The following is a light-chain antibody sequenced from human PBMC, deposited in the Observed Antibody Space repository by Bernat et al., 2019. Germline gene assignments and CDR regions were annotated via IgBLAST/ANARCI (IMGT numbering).Light chain of an antibody. J-gene: IGLJ3*02. CDR1: SSNIGSNY. V-gene: IGLV1-47*02. CDR2: NNN. CDR3: AAWDDSLSGPV. Sequence: QSVLTQPPSASGTPGQRVSISCSGSSSNIGSNYVYWYQQIPGTAPKLLSYNNNQRPSGVPDRFSGSKSGTSASLAISGLRSEDEADYYCAAWDDSLSGPVFGGGTQLTVL.